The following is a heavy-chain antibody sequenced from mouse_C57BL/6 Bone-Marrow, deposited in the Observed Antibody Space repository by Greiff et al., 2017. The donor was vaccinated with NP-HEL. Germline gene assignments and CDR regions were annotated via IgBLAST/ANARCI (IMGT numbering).Heavy chain of an antibody. CDR3: AIGQLRLRYYFDY. Sequence: VQVVESGAELVKPGASVKVSCKASGYTFTSYWMHWVKQRPGQGLEWIGRIHPSDRDTNYNQKFKGKATLPVDKSSSTTYIQLSSLTSEDSAVYYCAIGQLRLRYYFDYWGQGTTLTVSS. J-gene: IGHJ2*01. D-gene: IGHD3-2*02. V-gene: IGHV1-74*01. CDR1: GYTFTSYW. CDR2: IHPSDRDT.